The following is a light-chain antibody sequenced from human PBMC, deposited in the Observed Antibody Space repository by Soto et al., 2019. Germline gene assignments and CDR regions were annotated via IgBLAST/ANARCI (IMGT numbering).Light chain of an antibody. Sequence: QSALTQPASVSGSPGQSITISCTGTSSDVGAYNFVSWYQHHPGRAPKLIIYEVTIRPSGVSNRFSGSKSGNTASLTISGLQAEDEAYYYCSSYTTSAPDVFGSGTKVTVL. CDR3: SSYTTSAPDV. CDR2: EVT. V-gene: IGLV2-14*01. CDR1: SSDVGAYNF. J-gene: IGLJ1*01.